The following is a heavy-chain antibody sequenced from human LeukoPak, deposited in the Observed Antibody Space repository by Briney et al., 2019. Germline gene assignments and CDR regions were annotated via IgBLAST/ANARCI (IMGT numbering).Heavy chain of an antibody. V-gene: IGHV3-74*01. CDR2: IKSDGSGT. CDR1: GFTFSSYW. Sequence: PGGSLRPSCAASGFTFSSYWMYWVRQAPGKGLVWVSHIKSDGSGTSYADSVKGRFTISRDNAKNTLYLQMDSLRAEDTAVYYCARSRGYTFHIWGQGTLVTVSS. CDR3: ARSRGYTFHI. D-gene: IGHD5-18*01. J-gene: IGHJ3*02.